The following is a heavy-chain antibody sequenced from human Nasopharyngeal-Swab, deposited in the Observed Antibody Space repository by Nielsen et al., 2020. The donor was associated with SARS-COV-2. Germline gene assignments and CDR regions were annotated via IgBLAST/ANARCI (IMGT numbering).Heavy chain of an antibody. D-gene: IGHD3-10*01. J-gene: IGHJ6*03. Sequence: WVRQAPGQRLEWMGWINAGNGNTKYSQKFQGRVTITRDTSASTAYMEPSSLRSEDTAVYYCARGRGYYGSGGYYYYMDVWGKGTMVTVSS. CDR2: INAGNGNT. V-gene: IGHV1-3*01. CDR3: ARGRGYYGSGGYYYYMDV.